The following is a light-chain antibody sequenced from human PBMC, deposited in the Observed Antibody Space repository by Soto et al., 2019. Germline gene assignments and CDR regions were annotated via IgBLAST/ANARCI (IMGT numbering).Light chain of an antibody. V-gene: IGKV1-12*01. CDR1: QDISTW. CDR3: QQGDSFPLT. Sequence: DIQMTQSPSSVSASVGDRVTITCRASQDISTWLAWFQQKLGEAPRLLIYTADSLHSGIPSRFSGSGSGTDFTLTISSLQPEDFATYYCQQGDSFPLTFGGGTKVE. J-gene: IGKJ4*01. CDR2: TAD.